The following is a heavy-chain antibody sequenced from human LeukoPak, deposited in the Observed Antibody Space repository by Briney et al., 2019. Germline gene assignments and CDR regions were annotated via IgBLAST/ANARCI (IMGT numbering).Heavy chain of an antibody. CDR1: GISLSRTGVG. Sequence: SGPTLVNLTQTLTLTCTYSGISLSRTGVGVSWIRQPLGKALVWLAVIFWSDDKCYSPSLRGRLAINKDTSKKQVVLTMTNMDPVDTGTYYCAHLKDNHEDDFCYMDVRGKGTTVIVSS. CDR2: IFWSDDK. J-gene: IGHJ6*03. V-gene: IGHV2-5*01. CDR3: AHLKDNHEDDFCYMDV. D-gene: IGHD5-24*01.